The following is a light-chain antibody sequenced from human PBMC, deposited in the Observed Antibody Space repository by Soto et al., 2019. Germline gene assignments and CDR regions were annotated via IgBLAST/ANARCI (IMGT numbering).Light chain of an antibody. V-gene: IGKV1-33*01. CDR1: QDISNY. J-gene: IGKJ2*01. Sequence: DIQMTQSPSSLSASVGDRVTITCQAIQDISNYLSWHQQKPVKAPKVLISDASILEPGVPSRFSGRGYGTEFTLTITSLQPEDIAPYYCPKYDNIPYTFGQGTKLEIK. CDR2: DAS. CDR3: PKYDNIPYT.